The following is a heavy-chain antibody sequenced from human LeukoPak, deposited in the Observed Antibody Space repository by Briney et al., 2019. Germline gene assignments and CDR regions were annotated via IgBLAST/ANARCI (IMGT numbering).Heavy chain of an antibody. CDR3: AKGPLRGTAAAIDY. J-gene: IGHJ4*02. CDR2: ISYDGRDI. CDR1: GFTFNNYG. Sequence: GKSLRLSCAASGFTFNNYGVHWVRQAPGKGLEWVAVISYDGRDIHYPDSVKGRFTISRDISTDTLWLQMDSLRTEDTAVYYCAKGPLRGTAAAIDYWGQGTLVTVSS. V-gene: IGHV3-30*18. D-gene: IGHD2-2*01.